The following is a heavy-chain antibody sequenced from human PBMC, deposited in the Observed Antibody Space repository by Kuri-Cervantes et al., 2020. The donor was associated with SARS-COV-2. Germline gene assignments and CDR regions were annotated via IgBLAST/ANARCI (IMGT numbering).Heavy chain of an antibody. D-gene: IGHD2-2*01. J-gene: IGHJ6*03. CDR1: GGSIISSTFY. V-gene: IGHV4-39*01. Sequence: ESLKISCTVPGGSIISSTFYWGWIRQPPVKGLEWIGSIDYSGSTYYNPSLKSRVTISVDTSKNQFSLKLSSVTAADTAVYYCARRKYAGYMDVWGKGTTVTVSS. CDR3: ARRKYAGYMDV. CDR2: IDYSGST.